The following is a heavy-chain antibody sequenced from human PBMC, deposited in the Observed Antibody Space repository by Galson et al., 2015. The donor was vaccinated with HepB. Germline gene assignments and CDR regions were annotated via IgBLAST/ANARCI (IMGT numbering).Heavy chain of an antibody. Sequence: SLRLSCAASGFTFSGSAMHWVRQASGKGLEWVGRIRSKANSYATAYAASVKGRFTISRDDSKNTAYLQMNSLKTGDTAVYYCTRGYCSGGSCSMQDYWGQGTLVTVSS. CDR2: IRSKANSYAT. CDR3: TRGYCSGGSCSMQDY. V-gene: IGHV3-73*01. D-gene: IGHD2-15*01. J-gene: IGHJ4*02. CDR1: GFTFSGSA.